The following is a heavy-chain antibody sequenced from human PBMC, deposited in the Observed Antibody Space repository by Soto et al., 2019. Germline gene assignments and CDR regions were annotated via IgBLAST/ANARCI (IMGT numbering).Heavy chain of an antibody. V-gene: IGHV3-23*01. J-gene: IGHJ4*02. CDR3: AKDHYPYYYDSSGYYEPCFDY. CDR2: ISGSGGST. Sequence: PGGSLRLSCAASGFTFSSYAMSWVRQAPGKGLEWVSAISGSGGSTYYADSVKGRFTISRDNSKNTLYLQMNSLRAEDTAVYYCAKDHYPYYYDSSGYYEPCFDYWGQGTLVTVSS. CDR1: GFTFSSYA. D-gene: IGHD3-22*01.